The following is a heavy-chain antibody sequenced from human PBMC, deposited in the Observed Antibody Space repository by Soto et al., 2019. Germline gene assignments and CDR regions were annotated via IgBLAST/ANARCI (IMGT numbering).Heavy chain of an antibody. V-gene: IGHV4-34*01. CDR2: INHSGST. D-gene: IGHD4-17*01. CDR1: GGSFSGYY. J-gene: IGHJ4*02. CDR3: ARARPKYPYGY. Sequence: SETLSLTCAVYGGSFSGYYWSWIRQPPGKGLEWIGEINHSGSTNYNPSLKSRVTISVDTSKNQFSLKLSSVTAADTAVYYCARARPKYPYGYWGQGTLVTVSS.